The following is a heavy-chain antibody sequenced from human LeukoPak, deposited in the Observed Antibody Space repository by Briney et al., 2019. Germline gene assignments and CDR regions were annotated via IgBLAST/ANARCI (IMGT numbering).Heavy chain of an antibody. CDR3: ARDSPRPLMVRGALDY. CDR1: GFTFSSYA. CDR2: ISYDGSNK. Sequence: GGSLRLSCAASGFTFSSYAMHWVRQAPGKGLEWVAVISYDGSNKYYADSVKGRFTISRDNSKNTLYLQMNSLRAEDTAVYYCARDSPRPLMVRGALDYWGQGTLVTVSS. V-gene: IGHV3-30-3*01. J-gene: IGHJ4*02. D-gene: IGHD3-10*01.